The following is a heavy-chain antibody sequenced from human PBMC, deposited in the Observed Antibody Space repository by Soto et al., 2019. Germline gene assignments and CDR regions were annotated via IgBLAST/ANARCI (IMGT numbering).Heavy chain of an antibody. CDR2: IIPIFGTA. Sequence: QVQLVQSGAEVKKPGSSVKVSCKASGGTFSRYGISWVRQAPGQGLEWMGGIIPIFGTANYAQKFECRVTIVADESTSTAYMELSSLRSEDTAVYYCASQTGTTGNYYYGMDVWGQGTTVTVSS. D-gene: IGHD1-1*01. CDR3: ASQTGTTGNYYYGMDV. J-gene: IGHJ6*02. CDR1: GGTFSRYG. V-gene: IGHV1-69*12.